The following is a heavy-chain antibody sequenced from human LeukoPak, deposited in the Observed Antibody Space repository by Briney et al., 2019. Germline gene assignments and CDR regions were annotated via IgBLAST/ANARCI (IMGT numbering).Heavy chain of an antibody. V-gene: IGHV4-31*03. CDR1: GGSISSGGYY. J-gene: IGHJ5*02. CDR3: AREGLTSNWFDP. Sequence: SETLSLTCTVSGGSISSGGYYWSRIRQHPGKGLEWIGYIYYSGSTYYNPSLKSRVTISVDTSKNQFSLKLSSVTAADTAVYYCAREGLTSNWFDPWGQGTLVTVSS. CDR2: IYYSGST.